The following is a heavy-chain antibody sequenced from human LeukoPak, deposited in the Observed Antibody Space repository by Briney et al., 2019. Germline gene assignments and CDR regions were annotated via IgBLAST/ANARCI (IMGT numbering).Heavy chain of an antibody. V-gene: IGHV3-23*01. J-gene: IGHJ4*02. CDR2: ISFSGGAT. CDR1: GFTFSSYA. D-gene: IGHD2-21*01. CDR3: AKNFGGRQSQGRD. Sequence: GGSLRLSCAASGFTFSSYAMSWVRQAPGKGLEWVSGISFSGGATYYADSVKGRFTISRDNSKNTLYLQMNSLRAEDTAVYYCAKNFGGRQSQGRDWGQGTLVTVSS.